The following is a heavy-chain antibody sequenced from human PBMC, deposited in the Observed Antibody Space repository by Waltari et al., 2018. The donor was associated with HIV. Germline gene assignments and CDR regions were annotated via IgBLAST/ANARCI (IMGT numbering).Heavy chain of an antibody. CDR3: ARGAQGIAAAARAYYFDY. V-gene: IGHV4-34*01. J-gene: IGHJ4*02. Sequence: QVQLQQWGAGLLKPSETLSLTCAVYGGSFSGYYWSWIRQPPGKGLEWIGEIKQIGSTNDNPSRKSRVTISVDTSKNQFSLKLSAVTAADTAVYYCARGAQGIAAAARAYYFDYWGQGTLVTVSS. D-gene: IGHD6-13*01. CDR2: IKQIGST. CDR1: GGSFSGYY.